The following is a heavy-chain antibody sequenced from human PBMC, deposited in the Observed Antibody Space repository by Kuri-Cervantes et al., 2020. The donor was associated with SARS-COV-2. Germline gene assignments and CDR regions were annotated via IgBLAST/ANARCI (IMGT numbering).Heavy chain of an antibody. V-gene: IGHV4-39*02. D-gene: IGHD2-2*01. CDR1: GGSISSSSYY. CDR3: ARDSPEDIVVVPAAMEPYYFDY. J-gene: IGHJ4*02. Sequence: SETLSLTCTVSGGSISSSSYYWGWIRQPPGKGLEWIGSSYYSGSTYYNPSLKSRVTISLDTSKNQFSLRLSSVTAADTAMYYCARDSPEDIVVVPAAMEPYYFDYWGQGTLVTVSS. CDR2: SYYSGST.